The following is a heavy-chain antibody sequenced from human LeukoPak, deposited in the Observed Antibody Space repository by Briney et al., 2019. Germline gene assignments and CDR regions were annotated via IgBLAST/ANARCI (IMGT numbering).Heavy chain of an antibody. CDR3: EELGITMIGGV. Sequence: GGSLRLSCAAFGFTFSSYEMNWVRQAPGKGLEWVSYISSSGSTIYYADSVKGRLTISRANAKNPLYLQVDSLRAGQPAVNNGEELGITMIGGVWGEGTTVTNSS. D-gene: IGHD3-10*02. J-gene: IGHJ6*01. CDR2: ISSSGSTI. CDR1: GFTFSSYE. V-gene: IGHV3-48*03.